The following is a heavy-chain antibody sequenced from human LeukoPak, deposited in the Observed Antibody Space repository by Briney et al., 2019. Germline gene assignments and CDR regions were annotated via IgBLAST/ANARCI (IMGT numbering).Heavy chain of an antibody. D-gene: IGHD1-26*01. CDR3: TRGAYSGSY. Sequence: SLRLSCTASGFTFRDYTMTWVRQAPGKGLEWVGFIRSEAYRGTTEYAASVKGRFTISRDDSKSIVYLEMNTLKTEDTAVYYCTRGAYSGSYWGQGTLVTVLS. V-gene: IGHV3-49*04. CDR2: IRSEAYRGTT. J-gene: IGHJ4*02. CDR1: GFTFRDYT.